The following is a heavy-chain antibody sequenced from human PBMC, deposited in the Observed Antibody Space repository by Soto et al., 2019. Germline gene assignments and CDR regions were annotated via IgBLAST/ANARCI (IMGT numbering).Heavy chain of an antibody. CDR3: ATGAAGIVAQVI. Sequence: GASVKVSCKASGYSFTSFGVNWVRQAPGQGLEWMGWVNAYNGNTNYAQKFQGRVTMTADTSTSTAYMEVRSLRSDDTAVYYCATGAAGIVAQVIWGQGTLVTVSS. CDR2: VNAYNGNT. V-gene: IGHV1-18*01. D-gene: IGHD2-15*01. J-gene: IGHJ4*02. CDR1: GYSFTSFG.